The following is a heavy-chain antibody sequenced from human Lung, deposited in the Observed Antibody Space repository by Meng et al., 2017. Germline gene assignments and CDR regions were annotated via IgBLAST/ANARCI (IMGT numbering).Heavy chain of an antibody. Sequence: QVQLVQSGAEVNKPGPSVKISCKASGYTFTGFYMHWVRQAPGQGLEWMGRVNPNNGGTNYAQKFQGRVTMTRDTSISTAYLELSRLTSDDTAVYYCASYCRGTSCATYWGQGSLVTVSS. D-gene: IGHD2-15*01. CDR1: GYTFTGFY. CDR3: ASYCRGTSCATY. J-gene: IGHJ4*02. CDR2: VNPNNGGT. V-gene: IGHV1-2*06.